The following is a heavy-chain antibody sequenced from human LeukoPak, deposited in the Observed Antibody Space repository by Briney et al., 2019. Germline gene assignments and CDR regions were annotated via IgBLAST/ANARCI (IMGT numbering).Heavy chain of an antibody. D-gene: IGHD5-18*01. CDR2: IYYSGST. CDR3: ARDPNRGYSYGPDY. Sequence: PSETLSLTCTVSGGSISSSSYYWGWIRQPPGKGLEWIGSIYYSGSTYYNPSLKSRVTISVDTSKNQFSLKLSSVTAADTAVYYCARDPNRGYSYGPDYWGQGTLVTVSS. J-gene: IGHJ4*02. CDR1: GGSISSSSYY. V-gene: IGHV4-39*07.